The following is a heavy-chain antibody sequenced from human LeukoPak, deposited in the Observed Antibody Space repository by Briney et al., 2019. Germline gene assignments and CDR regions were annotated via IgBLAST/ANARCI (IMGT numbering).Heavy chain of an antibody. CDR1: GFTFSSYA. Sequence: GGSLRLSCAASGFTFSSYAMSWVRQAPGEGLEWVSAISGSGGSTYYADSVKGRFTISRDNSKNTLYLQMNSLRAEDTAVYYCATALHYYGSGSPQYWGQGTLVTVSS. CDR3: ATALHYYGSGSPQY. J-gene: IGHJ4*02. V-gene: IGHV3-23*01. D-gene: IGHD3-10*01. CDR2: ISGSGGST.